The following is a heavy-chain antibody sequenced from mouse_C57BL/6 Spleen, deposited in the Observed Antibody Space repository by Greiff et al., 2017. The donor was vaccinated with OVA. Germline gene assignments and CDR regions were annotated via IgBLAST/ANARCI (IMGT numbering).Heavy chain of an antibody. J-gene: IGHJ2*01. Sequence: VQLKESGPELVKPGASVKISCKASGYSFTGYYMNWVKQSPEKSLEWIGEINPSTGGTTYNQKFKAKATLTVDKSSSTAYMQLKSLTSEDSAVYYCARGIYYDFFDYWGQGTTLTVSS. CDR1: GYSFTGYY. CDR2: INPSTGGT. D-gene: IGHD2-4*01. V-gene: IGHV1-42*01. CDR3: ARGIYYDFFDY.